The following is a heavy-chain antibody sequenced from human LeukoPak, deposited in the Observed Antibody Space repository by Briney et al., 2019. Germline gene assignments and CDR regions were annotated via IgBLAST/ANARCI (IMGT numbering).Heavy chain of an antibody. Sequence: GGSLRLSCAASGFTFSSYWMHWVRQAPGKGLVWVSRINSDGSNTNYADSVKGRFTISRDNAKNTLYLQMNSLRAEDTAVYCCARTGGSYFDYWGQGTLVTVSS. J-gene: IGHJ4*02. V-gene: IGHV3-74*01. CDR1: GFTFSSYW. CDR2: INSDGSNT. CDR3: ARTGGSYFDY. D-gene: IGHD3-16*01.